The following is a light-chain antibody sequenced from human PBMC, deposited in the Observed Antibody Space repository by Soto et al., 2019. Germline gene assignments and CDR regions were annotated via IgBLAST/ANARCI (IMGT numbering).Light chain of an antibody. CDR1: QSVNQK. J-gene: IGKJ2*01. CDR3: QQFNNWPHT. CDR2: VAS. Sequence: EIVLTQSPATLSVSPGERATLSCRASQSVNQKLGWYQQKPGQAPRLLIYVASYRATGIPARFSGSGSGTEYTLTSTNLHAEDFAVYYCQQFNNWPHTFGQGTRLEIK. V-gene: IGKV3-15*01.